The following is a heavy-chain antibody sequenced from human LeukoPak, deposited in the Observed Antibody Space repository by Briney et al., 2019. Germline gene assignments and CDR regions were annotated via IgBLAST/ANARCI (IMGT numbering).Heavy chain of an antibody. CDR3: ARGSGTMVVTPLFH. J-gene: IGHJ4*02. CDR1: GFTFSSYS. CDR2: ISSSSSYI. D-gene: IGHD4-23*01. V-gene: IGHV3-21*01. Sequence: GGSLRLSCAASGFTFSSYSMNWVRQAPGKGLEWVPSISSSSSYIYYADSVKGRFTISRDNAKNSLYLQMNSLRAEDTAVYYCARGSGTMVVTPLFHWGQGTLVTVSS.